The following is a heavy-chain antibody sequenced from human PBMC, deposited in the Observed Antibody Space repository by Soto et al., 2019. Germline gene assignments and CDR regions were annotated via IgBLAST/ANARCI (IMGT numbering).Heavy chain of an antibody. CDR3: ARGVGSSPPRY. Sequence: XETLSLTCTLSGGSIGVYYWSWVRXPPVXELEMIGCISASGSPNYNPSLRGRVTISADPSKNQISLKLTSPTAADTAVYYCARGVGSSPPRYWGRGTLVTVSS. D-gene: IGHD1-26*01. CDR1: GGSIGVYY. J-gene: IGHJ4*02. V-gene: IGHV4-59*01. CDR2: ISASGSP.